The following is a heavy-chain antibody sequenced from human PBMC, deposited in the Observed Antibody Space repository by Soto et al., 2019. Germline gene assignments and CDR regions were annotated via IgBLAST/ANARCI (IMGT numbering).Heavy chain of an antibody. V-gene: IGHV4-34*01. D-gene: IGHD3-22*01. CDR2: INHSGST. J-gene: IGHJ6*02. CDR3: ARGMSSGYYSYYYYGMDV. Sequence: SETLSLTCAVYGVSFSGYYWIWIRQPPGKGLEWIGEINHSGSTNYNPSLKSRVTISVDTSKNQFSLKLSSVTAADTAVYYCARGMSSGYYSYYYYGMDVWGQGTTVTVSS. CDR1: GVSFSGYY.